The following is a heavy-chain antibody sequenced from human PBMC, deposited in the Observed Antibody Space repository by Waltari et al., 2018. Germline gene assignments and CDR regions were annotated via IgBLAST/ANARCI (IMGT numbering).Heavy chain of an antibody. V-gene: IGHV3-21*01. CDR1: GFIFSRYS. Sequence: EMQLLESGGGLVKPGESLRLSCAASGFIFSRYSLNWVRQAPGKWLEWVASISSGSSYIYYADSMRGRFTISRDDANNSVFLQLNGLRVEDTAVYYCARSLRDGSSYPDPIVFDFWGQGNLVTVSS. J-gene: IGHJ4*02. CDR3: ARSLRDGSSYPDPIVFDF. CDR2: ISSGSSYI. D-gene: IGHD2-15*01.